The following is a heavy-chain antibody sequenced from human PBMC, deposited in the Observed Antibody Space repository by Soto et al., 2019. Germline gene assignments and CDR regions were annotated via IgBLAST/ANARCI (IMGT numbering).Heavy chain of an antibody. Sequence: QVQLVQSGAEVKKPGASVKVSCKASGYMFSTYDINWVRQAPGQGLEWMGWLNPNSGNTGYAQKFQGRVTMTRNTSINTAYMELRSLGSDDTAVYYCARDHRYNWNGEGWFDPWGQGTLVTVSS. CDR3: ARDHRYNWNGEGWFDP. CDR2: LNPNSGNT. D-gene: IGHD1-20*01. CDR1: GYMFSTYD. J-gene: IGHJ5*02. V-gene: IGHV1-8*01.